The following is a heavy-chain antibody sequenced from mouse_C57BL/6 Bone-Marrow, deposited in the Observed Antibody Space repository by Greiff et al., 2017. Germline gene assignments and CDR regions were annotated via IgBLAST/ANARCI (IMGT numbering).Heavy chain of an antibody. CDR1: GFTFSSYA. CDR3: TRETGGGAMDY. J-gene: IGHJ4*01. CDR2: ISSGGDYI. D-gene: IGHD4-1*01. Sequence: EVQGVESGEGLVKPGGSLKLSCAASGFTFSSYAMSWVRQTPEKRLEWVAYISSGGDYIYYADTVQGRFTISRDNARNTLYLQMGSLKSEDTAMYYCTRETGGGAMDYWGQGTSVTVSS. V-gene: IGHV5-9-1*02.